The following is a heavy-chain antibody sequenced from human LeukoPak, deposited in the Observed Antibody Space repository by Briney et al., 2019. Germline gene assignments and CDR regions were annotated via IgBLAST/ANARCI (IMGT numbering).Heavy chain of an antibody. CDR1: GFTFDDYA. Sequence: GGSLRLSCAASGFTFDDYAMHWVRQAPGKGLEWVSGISWNSGSIGYADSVKGRFTISRDNAKNSLYLQMNSLRAEDTALYYCAKDSQWLVRGGYFDYWGQGTLVTVSP. CDR3: AKDSQWLVRGGYFDY. J-gene: IGHJ4*02. V-gene: IGHV3-9*01. D-gene: IGHD6-19*01. CDR2: ISWNSGSI.